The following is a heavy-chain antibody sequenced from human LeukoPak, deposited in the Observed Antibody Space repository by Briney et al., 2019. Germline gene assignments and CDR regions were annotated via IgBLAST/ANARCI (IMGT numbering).Heavy chain of an antibody. D-gene: IGHD2-2*02. CDR2: IYPGDSHT. CDR1: GYSFPNYW. CDR3: ARGPYAYTSSATLGSYNWFDP. J-gene: IGHJ5*02. V-gene: IGHV5-51*01. Sequence: GESLRISCKGSGYSFPNYWIGWVRQMPGKGLEWMGIIYPGDSHTRYSPSFQDQVTISVDKSISTAYLQWSSLKASDTAMYYCARGPYAYTSSATLGSYNWFDPWGQGSLVTVSS.